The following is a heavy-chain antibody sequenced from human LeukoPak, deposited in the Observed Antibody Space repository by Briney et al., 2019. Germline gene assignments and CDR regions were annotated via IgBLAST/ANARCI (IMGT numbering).Heavy chain of an antibody. CDR3: ARIAVAGPYDAFDI. CDR1: GVSISSYY. Sequence: PSETLSLTCTVSGVSISSYYWSWIRQPPGKGLEWIGYIYYSGSTNYNPSLKSRVTISVDTSKNQFSPKLSSVTAADTAANYRARIAVAGPYDAFDIWGQGKMVTVSS. V-gene: IGHV4-59*01. J-gene: IGHJ3*02. CDR2: IYYSGST. D-gene: IGHD6-19*01.